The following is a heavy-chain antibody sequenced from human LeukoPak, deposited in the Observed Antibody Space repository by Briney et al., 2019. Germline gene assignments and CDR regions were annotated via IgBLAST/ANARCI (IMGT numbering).Heavy chain of an antibody. CDR1: GGSFSGYY. CDR3: ARGDRRYYYDSSGNPRWFDP. V-gene: IGHV4-34*01. J-gene: IGHJ5*02. CDR2: INHSGST. D-gene: IGHD3-22*01. Sequence: SETLSLTCAVYGGSFSGYYWSWIRQPPGKGLEWIGEINHSGSTNYNPYLKSRVTISVDTSKNQFSLKLSSVTAADTAVYYCARGDRRYYYDSSGNPRWFDPWGQGTLVTVSS.